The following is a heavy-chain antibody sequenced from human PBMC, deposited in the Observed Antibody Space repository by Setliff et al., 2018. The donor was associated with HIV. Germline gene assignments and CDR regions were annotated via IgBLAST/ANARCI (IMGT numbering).Heavy chain of an antibody. CDR3: ARAPFTSGHYGADY. CDR2: INPRDGST. CDR1: GYTLTDHY. Sequence: GASVKVSCKASGYTLTDHYIHWVRQAPGQGLEWMGRINPRDGSTGYAQRFQGRVTMTRDTSRGTVYMELRSLRSEDTAVYCCARAPFTSGHYGADYWGKGTTVTVSS. D-gene: IGHD3-10*01. J-gene: IGHJ6*04. V-gene: IGHV1-46*01.